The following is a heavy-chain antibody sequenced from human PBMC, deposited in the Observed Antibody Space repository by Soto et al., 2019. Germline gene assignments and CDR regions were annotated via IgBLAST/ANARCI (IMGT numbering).Heavy chain of an antibody. D-gene: IGHD2-2*01. Sequence: SGPTLVKPTQTLTLTCTFSGFSLSTSGVGVGWIRQPPGKALEWLALIYWDDDKRYSPSLKSRLTITKDTSKNQVVLTMTNMDPVDTATYYCAHRPPVPYQLLRASCWFDPWGQGTLVTVSS. CDR1: GFSLSTSGVG. CDR3: AHRPPVPYQLLRASCWFDP. J-gene: IGHJ5*02. CDR2: IYWDDDK. V-gene: IGHV2-5*02.